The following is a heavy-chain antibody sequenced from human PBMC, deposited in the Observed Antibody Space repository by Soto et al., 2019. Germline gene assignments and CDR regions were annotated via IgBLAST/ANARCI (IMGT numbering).Heavy chain of an antibody. J-gene: IGHJ4*02. Sequence: EVPLLDSGGGLVQPGGSLRLSCAASGFTFSSYAMSWVRQAPGKGLECVSAISGSGGSTYYADSAKGRFTISRDNSKNTLYLQLNSLRVEDTAIYYCAKPRRAYCSGTTCYEFDYWGQGTLVTVSS. CDR3: AKPRRAYCSGTTCYEFDY. D-gene: IGHD2-15*01. V-gene: IGHV3-23*01. CDR1: GFTFSSYA. CDR2: ISGSGGST.